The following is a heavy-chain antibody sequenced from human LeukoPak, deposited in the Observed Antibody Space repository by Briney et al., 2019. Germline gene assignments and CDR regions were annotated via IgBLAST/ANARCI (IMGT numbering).Heavy chain of an antibody. CDR3: ASRKISYYDFWSGYSKGFDP. CDR2: INTNTGNP. V-gene: IGHV7-4-1*02. D-gene: IGHD3-3*01. CDR1: GYTFTSYA. J-gene: IGHJ5*02. Sequence: ASVKVSCKASGYTFTSYAMNWVRQAPGQGLEWMGWINTNTGNPTYAQGFTGRFVFSLDTSVSTAYLQISSLKAEDTAVYYCASRKISYYDFWSGYSKGFDPWGQGTLVTVSS.